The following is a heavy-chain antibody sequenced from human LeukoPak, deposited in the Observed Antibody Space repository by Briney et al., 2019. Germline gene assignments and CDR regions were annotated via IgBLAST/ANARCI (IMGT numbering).Heavy chain of an antibody. J-gene: IGHJ6*02. CDR1: GYSFTSYW. CDR2: IYPGDSDT. CDR3: ARRQASCSNGVCYTLYGMDV. D-gene: IGHD2-8*01. V-gene: IGHV5-51*01. Sequence: GESLKISCKGSGYSFTSYWIGWVRQMPGKGLEWMGIIYPGDSDTRYSPSFQGQVTISADKSISTAYLQWSSLKASDTAMYYCARRQASCSNGVCYTLYGMDVWGQGTTVTVSS.